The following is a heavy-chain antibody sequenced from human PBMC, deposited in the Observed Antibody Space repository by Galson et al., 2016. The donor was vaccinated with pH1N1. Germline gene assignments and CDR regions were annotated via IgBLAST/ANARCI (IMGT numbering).Heavy chain of an antibody. V-gene: IGHV4-4*01. J-gene: IGHJ5*02. CDR1: GGSIRSSNW. CDR3: ARDGGDYGGAGQYKYFDT. Sequence: ETLSLTCAVSGGSIRSSNWWSWVRQPPGKGLEWIGEIYQTETTKYNPSLKSRVTLSLDKSKYQFSLKLTSVTAADTAVYFCARDGGDYGGAGQYKYFDTWGQGTLVTVSS. D-gene: IGHD4-23*01. CDR2: IYQTETT.